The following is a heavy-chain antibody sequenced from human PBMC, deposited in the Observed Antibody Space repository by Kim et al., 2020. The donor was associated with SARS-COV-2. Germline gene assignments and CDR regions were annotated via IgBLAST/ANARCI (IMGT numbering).Heavy chain of an antibody. CDR1: GFSVTNYW. CDR3: GTVFDF. Sequence: GGSLRLSCAVSGFSVTNYWMHWVRQVPGKGLVWVSRINHDGTGTSYADSVRGRFTISRDTAKNMVYLQMNSLRAEDTAVYYCGTVFDFWGQGTLVTVSS. V-gene: IGHV3-74*01. CDR2: INHDGTGT. J-gene: IGHJ4*02. D-gene: IGHD2-8*02.